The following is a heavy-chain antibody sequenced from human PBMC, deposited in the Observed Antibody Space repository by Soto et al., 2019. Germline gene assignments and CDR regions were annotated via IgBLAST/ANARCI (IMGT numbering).Heavy chain of an antibody. CDR2: IKEDGSEK. Sequence: EVQLVESGGGLVQPGGSLRVSCAASGFRFRYYWMTWVRQAPGKGLEWVATIKEDGSEKYYVDSVKGRFTISRDNAKNSLYLQMNSLRAGDAAVYFCARDRGGEYYFDYWGQGTLVTV. CDR3: ARDRGGEYYFDY. D-gene: IGHD3-16*01. V-gene: IGHV3-7*01. CDR1: GFRFRYYW. J-gene: IGHJ4*02.